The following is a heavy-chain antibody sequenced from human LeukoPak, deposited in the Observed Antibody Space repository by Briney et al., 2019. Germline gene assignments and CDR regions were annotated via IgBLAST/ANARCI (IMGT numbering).Heavy chain of an antibody. D-gene: IGHD3-22*01. CDR2: IYTSGST. Sequence: SETLSLTCAVYGGSFSGYYWSWIRQPPGKGLEWIGRIYTSGSTNYNPSLKSRVTMSVDTSKNQFSLKLSSVTAADTAVYYCAIYDSSGYYYRWGQGTLVTVSS. V-gene: IGHV4-59*10. CDR1: GGSFSGYY. CDR3: AIYDSSGYYYR. J-gene: IGHJ5*02.